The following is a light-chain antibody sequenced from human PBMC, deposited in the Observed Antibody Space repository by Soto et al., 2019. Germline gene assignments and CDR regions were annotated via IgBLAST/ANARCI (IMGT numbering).Light chain of an antibody. CDR1: SRDVGGYNY. Sequence: QSALTQPASVSGSPGQSITISCTGTSRDVGGYNYVSWYQHRPGEVPKLIIYDVGNRPSGVSDRFSGSKSGDTASLTISGLRAEDEADYYCNSYRNTAARYVFGTGTKLTGL. CDR2: DVG. V-gene: IGLV2-14*03. CDR3: NSYRNTAARYV. J-gene: IGLJ1*01.